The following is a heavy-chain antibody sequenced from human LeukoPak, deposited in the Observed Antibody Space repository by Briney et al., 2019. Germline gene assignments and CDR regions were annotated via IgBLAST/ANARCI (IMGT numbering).Heavy chain of an antibody. CDR3: ATSDILTGYTVDY. D-gene: IGHD3-9*01. J-gene: IGHJ4*02. CDR1: GYTLTELS. CDR2: FDPEDGET. V-gene: IGHV1-24*01. Sequence: GASVKVSCKVSGYTLTELSMHWVRQAPGKGLEWMGSFDPEDGETIYAQKFQGRVTMTEDTSTDTACMELSSLRSEDTAVYYCATSDILTGYTVDYWGQGTLVTVSS.